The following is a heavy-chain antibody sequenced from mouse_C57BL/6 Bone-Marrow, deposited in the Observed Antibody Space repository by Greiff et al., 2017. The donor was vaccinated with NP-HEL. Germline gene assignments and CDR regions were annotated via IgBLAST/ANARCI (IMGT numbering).Heavy chain of an antibody. CDR2: ISSGGSYT. V-gene: IGHV5-6*01. D-gene: IGHD2-4*01. CDR1: GFTFSSYG. Sequence: EVQRVESGGDLVKPGGSLKLSCAASGFTFSSYGMSWVRQTPDKRLEWVATISSGGSYTYYPDSVKGRFTISRDNAKNTLYLQMSSLKSEDTAMYYCARRGMITTRFDYWGQGTTLTVSS. J-gene: IGHJ2*01. CDR3: ARRGMITTRFDY.